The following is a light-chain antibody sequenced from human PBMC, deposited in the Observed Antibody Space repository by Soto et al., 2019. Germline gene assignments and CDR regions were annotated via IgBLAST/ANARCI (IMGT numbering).Light chain of an antibody. V-gene: IGKV3D-15*01. J-gene: IGKJ1*01. CDR1: QSVRSN. Sequence: EVVMTQSPATLSVSPGERVTLSCRASQSVRSNLAWYQQKPGQSPRLLIYGASTRATGIPDRFSGSGSGTDFTLTISSLQSEDFAVYYCQQYNNWRRTFGQGTKVDIK. CDR2: GAS. CDR3: QQYNNWRRT.